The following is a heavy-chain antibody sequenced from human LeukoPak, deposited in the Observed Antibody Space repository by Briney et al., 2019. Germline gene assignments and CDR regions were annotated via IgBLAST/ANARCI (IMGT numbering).Heavy chain of an antibody. CDR2: ISSSGSTI. CDR1: GFTFSSYW. V-gene: IGHV3-48*04. CDR3: ARVRGYYYYMDV. Sequence: TGGSLRLSCAASGFTFSSYWMSWVRQAPGKGLEWVSYISSSGSTIYYADSVKGRFTISRDNAKNSLYLQMNSLRAEDTAVYYCARVRGYYYYMDVWGKGTTVTISS. J-gene: IGHJ6*03.